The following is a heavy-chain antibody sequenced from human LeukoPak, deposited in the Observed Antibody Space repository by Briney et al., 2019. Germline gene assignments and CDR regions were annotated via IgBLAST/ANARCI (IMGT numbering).Heavy chain of an antibody. J-gene: IGHJ3*02. CDR2: IYYSGST. CDR1: NVSISSGSHY. CDR3: ARDAGEQQLPTDAFDI. Sequence: SETLSLTCTVSNVSISSGSHYGSWIRQPRGKGVEWIGYIYYSGSTNYNPSLKSRVTISVDTSKNQFSLKLSSVTAADTAVYYCARDAGEQQLPTDAFDIWGQGTMVTVSS. D-gene: IGHD6-13*01. V-gene: IGHV4-61*01.